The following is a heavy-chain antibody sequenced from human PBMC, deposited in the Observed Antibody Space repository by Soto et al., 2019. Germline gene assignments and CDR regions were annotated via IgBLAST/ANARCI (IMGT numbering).Heavy chain of an antibody. J-gene: IGHJ4*02. V-gene: IGHV3-74*01. CDR3: ARGEYPIVEVPNAFDL. CDR1: GFTFSSYW. Sequence: PGGSLRLSCAASGFTFSSYWMHWVRQVPGKGLAWVSRINNDGNNIGYADPVKGRFTISRDNANNTLYLQMNSLRAEDTAVYYCARGEYPIVEVPNAFDLWGQGTRVTVSS. D-gene: IGHD2-2*01. CDR2: INNDGNNI.